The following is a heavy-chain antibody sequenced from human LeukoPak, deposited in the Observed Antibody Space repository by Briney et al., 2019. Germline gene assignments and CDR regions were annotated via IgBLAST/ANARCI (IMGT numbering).Heavy chain of an antibody. Sequence: GGSLRLSCAASGFTFNSYSMNWVRQAPGKGLEWVSYITSGSSSIYYTDSVKGRFTISRDNAENSLYLQMNSLRDEDTAVYYCARVRKDGYNANYYYYGMDVWGQGTTVTASS. V-gene: IGHV3-48*02. CDR1: GFTFNSYS. D-gene: IGHD5-24*01. CDR2: ITSGSSSI. CDR3: ARVRKDGYNANYYYYGMDV. J-gene: IGHJ6*02.